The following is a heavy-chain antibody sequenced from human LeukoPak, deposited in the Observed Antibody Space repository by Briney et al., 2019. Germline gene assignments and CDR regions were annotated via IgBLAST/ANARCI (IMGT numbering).Heavy chain of an antibody. J-gene: IGHJ5*02. CDR3: TREGLDP. CDR1: GFTFSSYW. Sequence: PGGSLRLSCAASGFTFSSYWMHWVRHAPGKGLVWVSRIDSDGTGTIYSDSVRGRFTISRDNAKNTMYLQMNSLRAEDTAVYYCTREGLDPWGQGTLVTVCS. V-gene: IGHV3-74*01. D-gene: IGHD2-21*01. CDR2: IDSDGTGT.